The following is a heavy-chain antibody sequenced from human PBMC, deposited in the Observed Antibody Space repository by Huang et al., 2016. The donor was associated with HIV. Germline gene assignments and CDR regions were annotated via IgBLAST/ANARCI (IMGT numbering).Heavy chain of an antibody. J-gene: IGHJ5*02. CDR3: AKESRWFSDFDQ. CDR2: ISYDGRRD. Sequence: QVQLVESGGGVVQPGTSLRLSCDASGSIFSNFGMHWVRQAPGKGSEWVEVISYDGRRDRYSDSVKGRFTSSRDNDKNTLSLEMNRLRHDDTAVYYCAKESRWFSDFDQWGQGTLVTVSS. D-gene: IGHD2-15*01. CDR1: GSIFSNFG. V-gene: IGHV3-30*18.